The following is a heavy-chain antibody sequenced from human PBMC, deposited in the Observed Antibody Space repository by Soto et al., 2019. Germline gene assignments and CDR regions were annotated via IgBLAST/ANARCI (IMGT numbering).Heavy chain of an antibody. CDR2: ISDSGIRT. Sequence: PGGSLRLSCSASGFSISDYAMSWVRQAPGKGLEWVSSISDSGIRTFYRDSVKGRFAISRDTSKNTVYLQMNNLRVGDTALYYCAKDGIRKDDDWGPGTMVPVSS. J-gene: IGHJ4*02. V-gene: IGHV3-23*01. CDR1: GFSISDYA. CDR3: AKDGIRKDDD.